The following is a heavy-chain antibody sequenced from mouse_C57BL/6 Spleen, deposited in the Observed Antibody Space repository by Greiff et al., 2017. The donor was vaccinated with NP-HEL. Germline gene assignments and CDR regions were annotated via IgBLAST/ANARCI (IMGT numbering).Heavy chain of an antibody. CDR3: ARRRLNYDYGSSPVYFDY. CDR1: GYTFTSYW. D-gene: IGHD1-1*01. Sequence: VQLQQPGAELVKPGASVKLSCKASGYTFTSYWMHWVKQRPGQGLEWIGMIHPNSGSTNYNEKFKSKATLTVDKSSSTAYMQLSSLTSEDSAVYYCARRRLNYDYGSSPVYFDYGGKGTTLTVSS. V-gene: IGHV1-64*01. J-gene: IGHJ2*01. CDR2: IHPNSGST.